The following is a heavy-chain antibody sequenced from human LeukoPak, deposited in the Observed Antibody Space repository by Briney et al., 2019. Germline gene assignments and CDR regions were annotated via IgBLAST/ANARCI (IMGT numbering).Heavy chain of an antibody. Sequence: GGSLRLSCGASGFTFSNYYISWIRQAPGKGLEWVSYISSSGSTIYYADSVKGRFTISRDNAKNSLYLQMNSLRAEDTGVYYCAKEGGLRYYDYWGQGTLVTVSS. D-gene: IGHD4-17*01. V-gene: IGHV3-11*04. J-gene: IGHJ4*02. CDR1: GFTFSNYY. CDR3: AKEGGLRYYDY. CDR2: ISSSGSTI.